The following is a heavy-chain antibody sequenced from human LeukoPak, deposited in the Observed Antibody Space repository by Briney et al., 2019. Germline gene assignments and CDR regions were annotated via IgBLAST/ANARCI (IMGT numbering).Heavy chain of an antibody. J-gene: IGHJ5*02. Sequence: APVKVSCKASGYTFTSYYMHWVRQAPGQGLEWMGIINPSGGSTSYAQKFQGRVTMTRDTSTSTVYMELSSLRSEDTAVYYCARGLPVWSGRNWFDPWSQGTLVTVSS. V-gene: IGHV1-46*01. CDR3: ARGLPVWSGRNWFDP. D-gene: IGHD3-3*01. CDR2: INPSGGST. CDR1: GYTFTSYY.